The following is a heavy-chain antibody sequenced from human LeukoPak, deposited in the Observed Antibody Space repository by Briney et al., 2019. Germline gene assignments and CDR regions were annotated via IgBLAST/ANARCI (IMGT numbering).Heavy chain of an antibody. Sequence: GASVKVSCKASGYTFTSYGISWVRQAPGQGLEWMGWISAYNGNTNYEQKLQGRVTMTTDTSTSTAYMELRSLRSDDTAVYYCAREAKDYYDSSGYYYVFDYWGQGTLVTVSS. J-gene: IGHJ4*02. CDR1: GYTFTSYG. D-gene: IGHD3-22*01. CDR2: ISAYNGNT. CDR3: AREAKDYYDSSGYYYVFDY. V-gene: IGHV1-18*01.